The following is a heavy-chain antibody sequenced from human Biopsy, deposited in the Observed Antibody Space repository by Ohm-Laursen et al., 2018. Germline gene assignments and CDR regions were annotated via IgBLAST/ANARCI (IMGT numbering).Heavy chain of an antibody. Sequence: ASVKVSCKASGGTFTNYAISWVRQATGQGLEWMGWMNPNSGNTGYAQKFQGRVTMTRDTSISTAYMELSRLRSDDTAVYYCARDPRYGYGSYFDYWGQGTLVAVSS. CDR1: GGTFTNYA. CDR3: ARDPRYGYGSYFDY. J-gene: IGHJ4*02. CDR2: MNPNSGNT. V-gene: IGHV1-8*02. D-gene: IGHD3-10*01.